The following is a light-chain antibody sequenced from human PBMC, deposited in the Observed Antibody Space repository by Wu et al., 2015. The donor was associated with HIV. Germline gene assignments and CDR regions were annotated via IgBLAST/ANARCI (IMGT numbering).Light chain of an antibody. CDR2: TAS. J-gene: IGKJ4*01. V-gene: IGKV1-39*01. CDR3: QQSFIMPFT. CDR1: QTISTS. Sequence: DIQMTQSPSSLSASVGDRVTITCRASQTISTSLNWYQQKPGKAPKLLIYTASSLQSGVPSRFSGSGSGTDFTLTITSLQPEDFASYFCQQSFIMPFTFGGGTKVEIK.